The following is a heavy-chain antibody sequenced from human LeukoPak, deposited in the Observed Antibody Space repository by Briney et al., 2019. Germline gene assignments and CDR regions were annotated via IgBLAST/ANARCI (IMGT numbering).Heavy chain of an antibody. CDR1: GFTFDDYA. D-gene: IGHD1-26*01. V-gene: IGHV3-9*01. CDR3: AKDPPGPRQWEWMNDY. Sequence: GGSLRLSCAASGFTFDDYAMHWVRQAPGKGLEWVSGISWNSGSRDYADSVKGRFTISRDNAKNSLYLQMNSLRAEDTAVYYCAKDPPGPRQWEWMNDYWGQGTLVTVSS. CDR2: ISWNSGSR. J-gene: IGHJ4*02.